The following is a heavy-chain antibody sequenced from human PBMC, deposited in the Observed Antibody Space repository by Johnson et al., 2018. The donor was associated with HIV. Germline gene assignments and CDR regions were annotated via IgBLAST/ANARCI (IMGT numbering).Heavy chain of an antibody. V-gene: IGHV3-66*03. J-gene: IGHJ3*02. CDR2: IYSGGST. CDR1: DFTVSSNY. CDR3: AMLFLHAFDI. Sequence: VQLVESGGGLIQPGGSLRLSCAASDFTVSSNYMSWVRQAPGKGLEWVSVIYSGGSTYYADSVKGRFTISRDNSKNTLYLQMNSLRPEDTAVYYSAMLFLHAFDIWGQGTMVTVSS. D-gene: IGHD3-10*01.